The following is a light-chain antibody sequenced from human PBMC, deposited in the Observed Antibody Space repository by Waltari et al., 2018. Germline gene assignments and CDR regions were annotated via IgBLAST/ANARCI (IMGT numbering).Light chain of an antibody. CDR1: QNIGTS. J-gene: IGKJ5*01. V-gene: IGKV1-39*01. Sequence: DIQMTQSPSSLSASVGDRVTITCRASQNIGTSLNWFQQKSGTAPKFLLSATSRLGGGVPPRFSVRGSGTDFTLTISSLQPEDFATYYCQQGSTIPITFGQGTRLEI. CDR3: QQGSTIPIT. CDR2: ATS.